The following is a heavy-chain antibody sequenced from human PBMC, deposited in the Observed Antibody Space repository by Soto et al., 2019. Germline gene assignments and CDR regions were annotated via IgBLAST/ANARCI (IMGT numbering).Heavy chain of an antibody. V-gene: IGHV1-69*13. D-gene: IGHD2-8*01. J-gene: IGHJ6*02. CDR3: ARQRPYCTNGVCYPDPYGMGV. Sequence: SVKVSCKASGGTFSSYAISWVRQAPGQGLEWMGGIIPIFGTANYAQKFQGRVTITADESTSTAYMELSSLRSEDTAVYYCARQRPYCTNGVCYPDPYGMGVWGQGTTVTVSS. CDR1: GGTFSSYA. CDR2: IIPIFGTA.